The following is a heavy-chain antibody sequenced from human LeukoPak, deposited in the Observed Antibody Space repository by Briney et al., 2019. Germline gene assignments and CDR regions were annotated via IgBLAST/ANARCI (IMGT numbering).Heavy chain of an antibody. D-gene: IGHD3-9*01. CDR3: ARELRYFDWLKFDY. Sequence: ASVKVSCKASGYTFTGYYIHWVRQAPGQGLEWMGWINPNSGGTNYAQKFQGRVTMTRDTSISTAYMELSRLRSDDTAVYYCARELRYFDWLKFDYWGQGTLVTVSS. CDR1: GYTFTGYY. V-gene: IGHV1-2*02. CDR2: INPNSGGT. J-gene: IGHJ4*02.